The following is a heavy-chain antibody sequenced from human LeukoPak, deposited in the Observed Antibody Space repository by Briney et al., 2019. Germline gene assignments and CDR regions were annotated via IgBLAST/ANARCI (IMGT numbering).Heavy chain of an antibody. Sequence: SETLSLTCTVSGGSISSYYWSWIRQPPGKGLEWIGYIYYSGSTNYNPSLKSRVTISVDTSKNQFSLKLSSVTAVDTAVYYCASHPPGTWGQGTLVTVSS. CDR3: ASHPPGT. D-gene: IGHD1-1*01. V-gene: IGHV4-59*01. CDR2: IYYSGST. J-gene: IGHJ4*02. CDR1: GGSISSYY.